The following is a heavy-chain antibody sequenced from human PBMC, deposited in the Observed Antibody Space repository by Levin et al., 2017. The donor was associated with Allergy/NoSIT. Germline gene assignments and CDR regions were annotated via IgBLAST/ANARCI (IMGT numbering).Heavy chain of an antibody. Sequence: PGGSLRLSCAASGFTFSSYSMNWVRQAPGKGLEWVSSISSSSSYIYYADSVKGRFTISRDNAKNSLYLQMNSLRAEDTAVYYCARDLGGYYDSSGSYSFDYWGQGTLVTVSS. CDR2: ISSSSSYI. D-gene: IGHD3-22*01. CDR1: GFTFSSYS. J-gene: IGHJ4*02. V-gene: IGHV3-21*01. CDR3: ARDLGGYYDSSGSYSFDY.